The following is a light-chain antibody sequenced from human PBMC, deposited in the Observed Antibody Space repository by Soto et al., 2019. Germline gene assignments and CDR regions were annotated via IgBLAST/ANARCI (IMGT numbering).Light chain of an antibody. CDR2: SAS. V-gene: IGKV1-12*01. CDR1: QGISSW. CDR3: QQSYSSPPT. J-gene: IGKJ1*01. Sequence: IQMTQSPSSVSASVGGRVTITCRASQGISSWLAWYQQKPGKAPKLLIYSASSLQSGVPSRFSGSRSGPDFTLTISSLQPEDFATYYCQQSYSSPPTFGQGTKVDIK.